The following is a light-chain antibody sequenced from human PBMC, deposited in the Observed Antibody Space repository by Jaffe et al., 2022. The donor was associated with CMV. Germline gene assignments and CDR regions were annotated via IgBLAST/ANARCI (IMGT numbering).Light chain of an antibody. CDR3: QQVNNYPLT. J-gene: IGKJ4*01. Sequence: DIQLTQSPSFLSASVRDRVTITCRASQGISNHLAWYQQKPGTVPELLISGASTLQSGVSSRFSGSGSGTEFTLTISSLQPEDFATYYCQQVNNYPLTFGGGTKVEIE. CDR2: GAS. CDR1: QGISNH. V-gene: IGKV1-9*01.